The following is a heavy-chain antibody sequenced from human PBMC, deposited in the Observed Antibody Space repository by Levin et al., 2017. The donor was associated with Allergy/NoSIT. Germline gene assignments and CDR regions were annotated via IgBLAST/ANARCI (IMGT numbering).Heavy chain of an antibody. D-gene: IGHD4-17*01. CDR1: AFTFSTSG. CDR2: ISFDASNK. Sequence: LSLTCAASAFTFSTSGMHWVRQAPGKGLEWVAVISFDASNKYYADSVKGRFTISRDNSKNTLYLQMNSLRAEDTALYYCAKGSADYGDYPPFDYWGQGTLVTVSS. CDR3: AKGSADYGDYPPFDY. V-gene: IGHV3-30*18. J-gene: IGHJ4*02.